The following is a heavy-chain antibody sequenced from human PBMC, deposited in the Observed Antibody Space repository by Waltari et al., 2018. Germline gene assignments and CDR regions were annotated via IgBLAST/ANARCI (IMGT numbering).Heavy chain of an antibody. V-gene: IGHV3-30*04. CDR1: PFPLHDYT. CDR3: ARSLTTSAWRSTFYYSRLDV. Sequence: HLVESGGGEVQPGRSLRLPCAASPFPLHDYTIPLVRQSPDNGLQWVALISYDGNNKEYSDSVKGRFTISRDTSKNTVSLQMSSLRVADTGLYCCARSLTTSAWRSTFYYSRLDVWGRGTTVTVSS. D-gene: IGHD1-26*01. J-gene: IGHJ6*02. CDR2: ISYDGNNK.